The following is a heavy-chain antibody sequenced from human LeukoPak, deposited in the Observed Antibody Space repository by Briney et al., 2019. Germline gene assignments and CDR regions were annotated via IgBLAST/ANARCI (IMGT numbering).Heavy chain of an antibody. J-gene: IGHJ6*03. CDR1: GGSFSGYY. CDR3: ARGRQEVSMIVVVMTAVSYYLDV. D-gene: IGHD3-22*01. Sequence: SETLSLTCAVYGGSFSGYYWTWIRQPPGKGLEWIGEINPSGRTSYNPSLKSRLTIPVDASKNQFSLNLRSLTAADTAVYYCARGRQEVSMIVVVMTAVSYYLDVWGKGTTVTVS. V-gene: IGHV4-34*01. CDR2: INPSGRT.